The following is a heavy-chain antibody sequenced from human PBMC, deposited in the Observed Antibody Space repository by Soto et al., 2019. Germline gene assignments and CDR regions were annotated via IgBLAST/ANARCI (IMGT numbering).Heavy chain of an antibody. CDR1: GYTFTSYG. CDR2: ISACNGNT. Sequence: ASVKVSCKASGYTFTSYGISWVRRAPGQGLEWMGWISACNGNTNYAQKLQGRVTMTTDTSTSTAYMELRSLRSDDTAVYYCARDSCSGGSCYSGFDYWGQGTLVTVSS. J-gene: IGHJ4*02. CDR3: ARDSCSGGSCYSGFDY. V-gene: IGHV1-18*01. D-gene: IGHD2-15*01.